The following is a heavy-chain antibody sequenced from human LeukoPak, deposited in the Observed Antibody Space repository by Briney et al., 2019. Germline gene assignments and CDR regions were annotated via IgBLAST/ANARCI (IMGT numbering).Heavy chain of an antibody. D-gene: IGHD3-10*01. V-gene: IGHV3-48*02. CDR2: ISSSSSTI. CDR1: GFTFSSYS. CDR3: ASMGGSGSYYSHYYFDY. Sequence: GGSLRLSCAASGFTFSSYSMNWVRQAPGKGLEWVSYISSSSSTIYYADSVKGRFTISRNNAKNSLYLQMNSPRDEDTAVYYCASMGGSGSYYSHYYFDYWGQGTLVTVSS. J-gene: IGHJ4*02.